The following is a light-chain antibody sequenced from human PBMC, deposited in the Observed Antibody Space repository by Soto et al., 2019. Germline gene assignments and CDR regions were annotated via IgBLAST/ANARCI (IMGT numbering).Light chain of an antibody. Sequence: EIVLTQSPATLSLSPGERATLSCRASQRVSGYLAWYQQKPGQAPRLLIYDASNRATGIPVRFSGSGSGSDLTLTISDLEHEEFEYYQCRKHSNLQWTFGHGTKVDVK. J-gene: IGKJ1*01. CDR1: QRVSGY. V-gene: IGKV3-11*01. CDR2: DAS. CDR3: RKHSNLQWT.